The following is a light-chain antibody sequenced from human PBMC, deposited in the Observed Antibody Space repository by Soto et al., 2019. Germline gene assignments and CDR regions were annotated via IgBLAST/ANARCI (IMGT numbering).Light chain of an antibody. CDR3: CSYAGSSDVV. CDR2: DVS. CDR1: SSDVGGYNY. J-gene: IGLJ2*01. V-gene: IGLV2-11*01. Sequence: QSVLTQPRSVSGSPGRPVTISCTGTSSDVGGYNYVSWYQQHPGKAPKLMIYDVSKRPSGVPDRFSGSKSGNTASLTISGLQAEDEADYYCCSYAGSSDVVFGGGTKLTVL.